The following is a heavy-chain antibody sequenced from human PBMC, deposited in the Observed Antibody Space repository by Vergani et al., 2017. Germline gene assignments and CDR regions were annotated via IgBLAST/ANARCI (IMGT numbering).Heavy chain of an antibody. Sequence: QVQLVESGGGVVQPGRSLRLSCAASGFTFSSYAMHWVRQAPGKGLEWVAVISYDGSNKYYADSVKGRFTISRDNSKNTLYLQMNSLRAEDTAVYYCARDIRRYCSSTSCWVPMDVWGQGATVTVSS. V-gene: IGHV3-30-3*01. CDR1: GFTFSSYA. J-gene: IGHJ6*02. CDR3: ARDIRRYCSSTSCWVPMDV. CDR2: ISYDGSNK. D-gene: IGHD2-2*01.